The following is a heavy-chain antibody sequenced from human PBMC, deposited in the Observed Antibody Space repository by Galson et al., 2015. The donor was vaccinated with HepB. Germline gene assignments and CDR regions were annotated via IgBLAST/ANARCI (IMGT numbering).Heavy chain of an antibody. CDR3: ARALYSGSYYARLGMDV. J-gene: IGHJ6*02. D-gene: IGHD1-26*01. CDR1: GGTFSSYA. CDR2: IIPTLGIA. Sequence: SVKVSCKASGGTFSSYAISWVRQAPGQGLEWMERIIPTLGIANYAQKFQGRVTITADKSTSTAYMELSSLRSEDTAVYYCARALYSGSYYARLGMDVWGQGTTVTVSS. V-gene: IGHV1-69*04.